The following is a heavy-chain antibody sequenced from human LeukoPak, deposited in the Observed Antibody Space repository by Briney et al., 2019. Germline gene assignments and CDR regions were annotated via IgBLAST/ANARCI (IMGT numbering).Heavy chain of an antibody. J-gene: IGHJ4*02. CDR1: GFPFSSYS. D-gene: IGHD6-13*01. CDR3: ARSIPYGTTWYGRSDY. CDR2: IKPDGTTK. V-gene: IGHV3-7*03. Sequence: GGSLRLSCAASGFPFSSYSMTWVRQAPGKGLEWVANIKPDGTTKFYVDSVEGRFTISRDNALNSLYLQMNSLRAEDTAIYYCARSIPYGTTWYGRSDYWGQGTLVTVSS.